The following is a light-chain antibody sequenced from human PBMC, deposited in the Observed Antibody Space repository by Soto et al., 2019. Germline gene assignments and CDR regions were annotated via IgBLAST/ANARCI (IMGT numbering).Light chain of an antibody. CDR3: QHYGSSPKWT. V-gene: IGKV3-20*01. Sequence: EFVLTQSPGTLYLSPGERASLSCRASQSVSSSFLAWYQHKPGQAPRLLIYGASSRATGIPDRFSGSGSGTDFTLTISRLEPEDFAVYYCQHYGSSPKWTFGQGTKVEIK. CDR1: QSVSSSF. J-gene: IGKJ1*01. CDR2: GAS.